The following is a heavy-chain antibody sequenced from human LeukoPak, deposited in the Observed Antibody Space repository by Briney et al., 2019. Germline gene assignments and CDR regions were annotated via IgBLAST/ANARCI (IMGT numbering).Heavy chain of an antibody. Sequence: GESLKISCKGSGYSFTTYWIGWMRQMPGKGQEWMGIIYPGDSYTRYSPSFQGQVTISADKSTSTAYLQWSSLKASDTAMYYCARSRDGYNYWGQGTLVTVSS. CDR3: ARSRDGYNY. CDR1: GYSFTTYW. J-gene: IGHJ4*02. V-gene: IGHV5-51*01. CDR2: IYPGDSYT. D-gene: IGHD5-24*01.